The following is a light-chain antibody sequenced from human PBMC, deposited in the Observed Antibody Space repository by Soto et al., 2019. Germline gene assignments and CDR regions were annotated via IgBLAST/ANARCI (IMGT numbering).Light chain of an antibody. Sequence: DIQMTQSPSTLSGSVGDRVTITCRASQTISSWLAWYQQKPGKAPKALIYDVSSLESGVPSRFSGSGSGTEFTLTISSLQPDDFATYYCQQYKSYWTFGQGTKVEIK. CDR2: DVS. J-gene: IGKJ1*01. CDR3: QQYKSYWT. CDR1: QTISSW. V-gene: IGKV1-5*01.